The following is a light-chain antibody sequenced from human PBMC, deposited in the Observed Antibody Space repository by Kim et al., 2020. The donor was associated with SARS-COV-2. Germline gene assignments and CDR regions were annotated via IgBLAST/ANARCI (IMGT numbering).Light chain of an antibody. V-gene: IGKV3-11*01. CDR1: QSLSSF. J-gene: IGKJ1*01. Sequence: SPGERASLSCRASQSLSSFLAWYQQTPGQAPRLPIYDASNRATGIPARFSGSGSGTDFTLTISSLEPDDFAVYYCQQRTNWPPWTFGQGTKVEIK. CDR3: QQRTNWPPWT. CDR2: DAS.